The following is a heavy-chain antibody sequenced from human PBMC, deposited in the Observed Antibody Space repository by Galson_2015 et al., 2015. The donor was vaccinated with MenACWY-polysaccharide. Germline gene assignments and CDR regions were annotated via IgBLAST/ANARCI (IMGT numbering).Heavy chain of an antibody. CDR3: ARIGSHDY. CDR1: GFTFSNYH. J-gene: IGHJ4*01. Sequence: SLRLSCAASGFTFSNYHMNWVRQAPGKGLEWVSYISPSSGTIFYADSVKGRFTISRDNAENSLYLQMNRLRDGDTAVYYCARIGSHDYWGHGTLVTVSS. CDR2: ISPSSGTI. V-gene: IGHV3-48*02. D-gene: IGHD1-26*01.